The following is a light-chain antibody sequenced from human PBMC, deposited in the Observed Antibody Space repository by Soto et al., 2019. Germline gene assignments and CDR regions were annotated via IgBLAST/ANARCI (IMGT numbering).Light chain of an antibody. CDR2: EVS. CDR1: SSDVGGYNY. V-gene: IGLV2-8*01. J-gene: IGLJ1*01. CDR3: SSYAGSNKRVCV. Sequence: QSVLTQPPSASGSPGQSVTISCTGTSSDVGGYNYVSWYQQHPGKAPKLMIYEVSKRPSGVPDRFSGSKSGNTASLTVSGLQAEDEADYYCSSYAGSNKRVCVFGTGTKVTVL.